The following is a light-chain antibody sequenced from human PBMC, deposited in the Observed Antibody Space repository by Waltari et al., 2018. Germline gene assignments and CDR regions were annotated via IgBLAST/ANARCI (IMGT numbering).Light chain of an antibody. Sequence: QSALTQPASVSGSPGQPITISCPGTSSTIVDYIVPWYQQHPGKAPEHVISAVGSRPPGVSNRFSGSKSGNTASLTISGLQAEDEADYYCLSYTTSSILGVFGGGTKLTVL. V-gene: IGLV2-14*01. J-gene: IGLJ3*02. CDR3: LSYTTSSILGV. CDR1: SSTIVDYI. CDR2: AVG.